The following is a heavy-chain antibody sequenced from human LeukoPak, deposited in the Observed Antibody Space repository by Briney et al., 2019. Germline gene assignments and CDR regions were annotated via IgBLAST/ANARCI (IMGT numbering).Heavy chain of an antibody. D-gene: IGHD3-9*01. CDR1: GFTFSSYS. Sequence: GGSLRLSCAASGFTFSSYSMNWVRQAPGKGLEWVSYISSSSSTIYYADSVKGRFTISRDNAKNSLYLQMNSLRAEDTAVYYCAGGLRYFDWLLYPGSFDLGGRGPLVTVPS. CDR3: AGGLRYFDWLLYPGSFDL. V-gene: IGHV3-48*01. CDR2: ISSSSSTI. J-gene: IGHJ2*01.